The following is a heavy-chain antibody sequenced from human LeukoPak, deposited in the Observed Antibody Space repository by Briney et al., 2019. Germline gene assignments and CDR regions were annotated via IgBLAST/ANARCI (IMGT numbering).Heavy chain of an antibody. D-gene: IGHD5-12*01. CDR2: ISSSSSTI. V-gene: IGHV3-48*01. CDR3: ARVQKSRKSVASAVDC. J-gene: IGHJ4*02. CDR1: GFTFSSYS. Sequence: GGSLRLSCAASGFTFSSYSMNWVRQAPGKGLEWVSYISSSSSTIYYTDSVKGRFTISRDKAKNSLYLQMNSLSAEDTAVYYCARVQKSRKSVASAVDCWGQGTVVIVSS.